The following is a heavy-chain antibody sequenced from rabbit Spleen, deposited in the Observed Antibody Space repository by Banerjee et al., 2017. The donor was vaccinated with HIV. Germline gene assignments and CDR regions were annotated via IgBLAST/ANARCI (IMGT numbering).Heavy chain of an antibody. Sequence: QSLEESGGDMVKPGASLTLTCTASGFSFSSSYYICWVRQAPGKGLEWIGCIYPDGSGSTAYASWAKGRFTISSDNAQNTVDLQMNSLTAADTATYFCARGYNINSNVGRFRLWGPGTLVTVS. D-gene: IGHD1-1*01. V-gene: IGHV1S40*01. CDR1: GFSFSSSYY. CDR2: IYPDGSGST. J-gene: IGHJ6*01. CDR3: ARGYNINSNVGRFRL.